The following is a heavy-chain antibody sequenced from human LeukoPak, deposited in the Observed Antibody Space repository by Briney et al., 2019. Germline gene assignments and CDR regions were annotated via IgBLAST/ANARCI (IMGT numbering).Heavy chain of an antibody. CDR3: ARDPTYYYDSSGYYYGAAEDY. CDR1: GGTFSSYA. Sequence: SVKVSCKASGGTFSSYAISWVRQAPGQGLEWMGGIIPIFGTANYAQKFQGRVTMTRDTSTSTVYMELSSLRSDDTAVYYCARDPTYYYDSSGYYYGAAEDYWGQGTLVTVSS. J-gene: IGHJ4*02. V-gene: IGHV1-69*05. CDR2: IIPIFGTA. D-gene: IGHD3-22*01.